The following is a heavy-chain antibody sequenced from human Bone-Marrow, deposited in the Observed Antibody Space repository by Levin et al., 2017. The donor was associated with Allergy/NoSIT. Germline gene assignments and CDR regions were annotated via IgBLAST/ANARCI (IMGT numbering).Heavy chain of an antibody. V-gene: IGHV3-30*18. Sequence: PGGSLRLSCAASGFTFSSYGMHWVRQAPGKGLDWVAVISYDGSNKYYADSVKGRFTISRDNSKNTLYLQMNSLRAEDTAVYYCAKDMGDRQKIYVWGSPPILYGMDVWGQGTTVTVSS. CDR3: AKDMGDRQKIYVWGSPPILYGMDV. CDR2: ISYDGSNK. D-gene: IGHD3-16*01. CDR1: GFTFSSYG. J-gene: IGHJ6*02.